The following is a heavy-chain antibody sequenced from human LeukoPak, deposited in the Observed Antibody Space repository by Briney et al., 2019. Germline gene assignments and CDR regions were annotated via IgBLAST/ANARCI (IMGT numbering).Heavy chain of an antibody. CDR2: IYSGGST. V-gene: IGHV3-66*01. CDR1: GFTVSSNY. Sequence: GGSLRLSCAASGFTVSSNYMSWVRQAPGKGLEWVSVIYSGGSTYYADSVKGRFTISRDNSKNTLYLQMNSLRAEDTAVYYCARVDTAMDSFDYWGQGTLVTVSS. CDR3: ARVDTAMDSFDY. J-gene: IGHJ4*02. D-gene: IGHD5-18*01.